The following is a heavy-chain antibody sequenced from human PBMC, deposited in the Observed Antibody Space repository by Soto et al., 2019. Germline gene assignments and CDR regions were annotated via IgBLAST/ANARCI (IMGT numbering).Heavy chain of an antibody. V-gene: IGHV1-46*03. D-gene: IGHD3-10*01. CDR1: GYTFTSSY. J-gene: IGHJ4*02. CDR3: ARSLMEGDY. Sequence: QVQLIQSGAEVKKHGASVKVSCKASGYTFTSSYIHWVRQAPGQGLEWMAIINPNGGSTNYAQKFQGRVTMTRDTSTSTVYMELSSLTSEDTAVYYCARSLMEGDYWGQGTLVTVSS. CDR2: INPNGGST.